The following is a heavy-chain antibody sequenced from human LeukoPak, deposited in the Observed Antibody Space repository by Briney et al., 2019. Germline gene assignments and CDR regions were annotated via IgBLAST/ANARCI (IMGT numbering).Heavy chain of an antibody. CDR2: MTTTGST. D-gene: IGHD6-6*01. V-gene: IGHV4-4*07. Sequence: SETLSLTCTVSGGSISGYYWSWIRQPAGKGLEWIGRMTTTGSTHNNPSLRSRISMSLDTSTNQFSLRLKSVTAADTAVYYCARDESITWDPPFDYWGQGTLVTVSS. CDR1: GGSISGYY. CDR3: ARDESITWDPPFDY. J-gene: IGHJ4*02.